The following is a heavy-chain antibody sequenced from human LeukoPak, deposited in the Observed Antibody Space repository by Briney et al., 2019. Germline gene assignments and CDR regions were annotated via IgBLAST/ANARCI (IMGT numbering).Heavy chain of an antibody. D-gene: IGHD5-12*01. J-gene: IGHJ4*02. CDR3: ARAPRRGTYSGYDLDY. CDR2: ISAYNGNT. V-gene: IGHV1-18*01. CDR1: GYTFTSYG. Sequence: ASVKVSCKASGYTFTSYGISWVRQAPGQGLEWMGWISAYNGNTNYAQELQGRVTMTTDTSTSTAYIELRSLRSDDTAVYYCARAPRRGTYSGYDLDYWGQGTLVTVSS.